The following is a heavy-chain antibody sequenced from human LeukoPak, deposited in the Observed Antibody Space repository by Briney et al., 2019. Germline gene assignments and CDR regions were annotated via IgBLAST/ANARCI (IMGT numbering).Heavy chain of an antibody. CDR1: GFTLSRYW. J-gene: IGHJ6*03. Sequence: GGSLRLSCAASGFTLSRYWMHWVRRVPGTGLVWVSSINSVGSNTNYADSVKGRFTISRDNAKNTVYLQINSLRAEDTAVYYCARGRATTVSFYYYDTMDVWGKGTTVTVS. D-gene: IGHD4-11*01. CDR2: INSVGSNT. V-gene: IGHV3-74*01. CDR3: ARGRATTVSFYYYDTMDV.